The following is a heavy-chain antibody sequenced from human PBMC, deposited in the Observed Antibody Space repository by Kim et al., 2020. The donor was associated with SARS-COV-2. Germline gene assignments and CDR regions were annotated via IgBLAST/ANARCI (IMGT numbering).Heavy chain of an antibody. CDR3: AKLTRSSDWAY. V-gene: IGHV3-7*03. D-gene: IGHD6-19*01. CDR1: GFTFSSYW. CDR2: IKEDGSQK. J-gene: IGHJ4*02. Sequence: GGSLRLSCVVSGFTFSSYWMSWVRQAPGKGLEWVATIKEDGSQKYHVDSVKGRLTISRDNGKNSLYLQMNSLRVEDTAVYYCAKLTRSSDWAYWGQGTLVTVSS.